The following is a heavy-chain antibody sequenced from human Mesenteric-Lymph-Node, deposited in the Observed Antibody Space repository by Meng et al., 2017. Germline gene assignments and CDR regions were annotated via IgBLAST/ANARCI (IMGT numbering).Heavy chain of an antibody. D-gene: IGHD1-26*01. J-gene: IGHJ5*02. CDR3: ARGGWIVGALSFDP. V-gene: IGHV4-38-2*02. Sequence: SETLSLTCSVSGYSISTGYYWSWIRQPPGKGLEWIGEINHSGSTNYNPSLKSRVTISVDTSKNQFSLKLSSVTAADTAVYYCARGGWIVGALSFDPWGQGTLVTVSS. CDR2: INHSGST. CDR1: GYSISTGYY.